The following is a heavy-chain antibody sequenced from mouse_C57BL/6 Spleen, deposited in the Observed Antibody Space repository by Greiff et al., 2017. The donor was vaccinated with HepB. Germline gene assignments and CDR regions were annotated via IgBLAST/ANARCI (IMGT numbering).Heavy chain of an antibody. D-gene: IGHD1-1*01. CDR3: ARTAYYYENAMDY. CDR2: IDPSDSYT. V-gene: IGHV1-69*01. Sequence: VQLQQPGAELVMPGASVKLSCKASGYTFTSYWMHWVKQRPGQGLEWIGEIDPSDSYTNYNQKFKGKSTLTVDKSSSTAYMQLSSLTSEDSAVYYCARTAYYYENAMDYWGQGTSVTVSS. J-gene: IGHJ4*01. CDR1: GYTFTSYW.